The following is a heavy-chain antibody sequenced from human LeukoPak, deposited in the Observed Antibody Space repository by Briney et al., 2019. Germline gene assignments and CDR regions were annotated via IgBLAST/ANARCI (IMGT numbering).Heavy chain of an antibody. CDR1: GGTFSSYA. CDR3: ASGHLPLTLGYCSGGSCPDYYYYYGMDV. J-gene: IGHJ6*02. CDR2: IIPIFGTA. D-gene: IGHD2-15*01. Sequence: SVKVSCKASGGTFSSYAISWVRQAPGQGLEWMGGIIPIFGTANYAQKFQGRVMITADESTSTAYMELSSLRSEDTAVYYCASGHLPLTLGYCSGGSCPDYYYYYGMDVWGQGTTVTVSS. V-gene: IGHV1-69*13.